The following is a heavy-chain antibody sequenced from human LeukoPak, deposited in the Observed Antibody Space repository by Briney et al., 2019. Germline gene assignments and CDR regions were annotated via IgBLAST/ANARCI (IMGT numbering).Heavy chain of an antibody. J-gene: IGHJ4*02. CDR3: AKGDKSGSFLFYY. Sequence: GGSLRLSCAASGFTFSSYGMHWVRQAPGKGLEWVAVISYDGSNKYYADSVKGRFTISRDNSKNTLYLQMNSLRAEDTAVYYCAKGDKSGSFLFYYWGQGTLVTVSS. V-gene: IGHV3-30*18. D-gene: IGHD1-26*01. CDR2: ISYDGSNK. CDR1: GFTFSSYG.